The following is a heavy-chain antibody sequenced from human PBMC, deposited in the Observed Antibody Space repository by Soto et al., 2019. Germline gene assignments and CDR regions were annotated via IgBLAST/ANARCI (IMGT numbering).Heavy chain of an antibody. CDR1: GYSFTSYW. D-gene: IGHD6-13*01. V-gene: IGHV5-10-1*01. Sequence: GESLKISCKGSGYSFTSYWISGARQMPGKGLEWMGRIDPSDSYTNYSPSFQGHVTISADKSISTAYLQWSSLKASDTAMYYCARRGSSSWLQLGESYGMDVWGQGTTVTVSS. CDR3: ARRGSSSWLQLGESYGMDV. J-gene: IGHJ6*02. CDR2: IDPSDSYT.